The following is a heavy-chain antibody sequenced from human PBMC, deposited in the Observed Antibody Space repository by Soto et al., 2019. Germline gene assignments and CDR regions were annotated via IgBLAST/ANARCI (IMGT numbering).Heavy chain of an antibody. J-gene: IGHJ4*02. CDR2: IRSKANSYAT. D-gene: IGHD3-3*01. CDR3: ARGVYDLSSGHPKGLDY. V-gene: IGHV3-73*02. CDR1: GFTFSGSA. Sequence: EVQLVESGGGLVQPGGSLKLSCAASGFTFSGSAMHWVRQASGKGLEWVGHIRSKANSYATAYGVSVKGKFTISRDDSRNTAYLQMNSLKTEDTAVYYCARGVYDLSSGHPKGLDYWGQGTVVTVSS.